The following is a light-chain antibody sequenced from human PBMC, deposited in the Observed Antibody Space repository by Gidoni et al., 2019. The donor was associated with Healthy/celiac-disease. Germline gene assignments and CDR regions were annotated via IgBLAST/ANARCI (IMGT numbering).Light chain of an antibody. J-gene: IGKJ4*01. CDR1: QSVSSY. V-gene: IGKV3-11*01. CDR3: QQRSNWPLT. CDR2: DAS. Sequence: EIVLTQSPATLYLSPGERATLSCSASQSVSSYLAWYQQKPGQAPRILIYDASNRATGIPARFSGSGSGTDVTLTISSLEPEDFAVYYCQQRSNWPLTFGGGTKVEIK.